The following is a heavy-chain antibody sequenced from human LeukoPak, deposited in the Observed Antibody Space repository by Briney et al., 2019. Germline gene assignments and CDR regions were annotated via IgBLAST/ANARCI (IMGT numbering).Heavy chain of an antibody. CDR1: GFTFSGYA. V-gene: IGHV3-23*03. D-gene: IGHD3-10*01. CDR3: ARERHYTMDV. Sequence: PGGSLRLSCAASGFTFSGYAMNWVRQAPGKGLEWVSLIFASGSTTKYADSVKGRFTISRDNSKNTLYLQMNSLRAEDTAVYYCARERHYTMDVWGQGTTVTVSS. J-gene: IGHJ6*02. CDR2: IFASGSTT.